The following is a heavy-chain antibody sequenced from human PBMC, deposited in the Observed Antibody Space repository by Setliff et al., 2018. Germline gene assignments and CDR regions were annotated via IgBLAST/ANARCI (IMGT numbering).Heavy chain of an antibody. J-gene: IGHJ5*02. D-gene: IGHD2-2*01. V-gene: IGHV4-39*07. CDR3: ARGVGNQLLLYGSNWFDP. CDR1: GASISSSSYY. Sequence: SETLSLTCTVSGASISSSSYYWGWIRQPPGKGLEWIGSIYYSGSTYYNPSLKSRVTISVDKSKNQFSLKLSSVTAADTAVYYCARGVGNQLLLYGSNWFDPWGQGTLVTVSS. CDR2: IYYSGST.